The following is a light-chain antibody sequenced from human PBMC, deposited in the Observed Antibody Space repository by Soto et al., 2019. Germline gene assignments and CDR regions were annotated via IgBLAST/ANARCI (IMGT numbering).Light chain of an antibody. V-gene: IGKV3-20*01. CDR1: QSVSSSY. Sequence: EIVLAQSPGTLSLSPGERATLSCRASQSVSSSYLAWYQQKPGQAPRLLTYGASSRATGIPDRFSGSGSGTEFILTISSLQPDDFATYYCQQYNSYRTFGQGTKVDIK. CDR3: QQYNSYRT. J-gene: IGKJ1*01. CDR2: GAS.